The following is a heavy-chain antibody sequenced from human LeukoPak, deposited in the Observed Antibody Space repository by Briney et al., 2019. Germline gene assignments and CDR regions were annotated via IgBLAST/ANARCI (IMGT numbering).Heavy chain of an antibody. CDR1: GGSISNYY. J-gene: IGHJ4*02. V-gene: IGHV4-59*01. D-gene: IGHD1-26*01. Sequence: SETLSLTCTVSGGSISNYYWSWIRQPPGKGLEWIGFIYYSGSTNYNPSPKSRVTISVDTSKNQSSLKVRSATTADTAVYYCARMEGSSSANDYWGQGTLVTVSS. CDR3: ARMEGSSSANDY. CDR2: IYYSGST.